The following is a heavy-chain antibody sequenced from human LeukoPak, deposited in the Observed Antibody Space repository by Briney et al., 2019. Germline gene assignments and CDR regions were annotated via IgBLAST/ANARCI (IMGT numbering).Heavy chain of an antibody. V-gene: IGHV3-48*01. CDR2: ISGSSTTI. CDR1: GFSFSSHS. CDR3: ARDQDWAFDY. J-gene: IGHJ4*02. Sequence: GGSLRLSCAASGFSFSSHSMNWVRQAPGKGLEWVSYISGSSTTIDYADSAKGRFIISRDNAKKSLYLQMNNLRAEDTAVYYCARDQDWAFDYWGQGILVTVFS. D-gene: IGHD3/OR15-3a*01.